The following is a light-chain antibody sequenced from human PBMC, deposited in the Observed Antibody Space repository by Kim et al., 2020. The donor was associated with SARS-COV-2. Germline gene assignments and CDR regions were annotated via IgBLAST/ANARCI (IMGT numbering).Light chain of an antibody. V-gene: IGLV2-11*01. J-gene: IGLJ2*01. CDR3: CSYAGSYTYVI. CDR2: DVI. CDR1: SSDVGGYNY. Sequence: SVTMSCTGTSSDVGGYNYVSWYQQHPGKAPKHMIYDVIKRPSGVPDRFSGSKSGNTASLTISGLQAEDEADYYCCSYAGSYTYVIFGGGTQLTVL.